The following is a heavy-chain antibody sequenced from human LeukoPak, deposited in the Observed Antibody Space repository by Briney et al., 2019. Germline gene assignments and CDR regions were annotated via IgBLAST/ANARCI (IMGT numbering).Heavy chain of an antibody. D-gene: IGHD3-10*01. CDR1: GFTVSSNS. CDR2: IYSDNT. CDR3: AKANSGSTNW. J-gene: IGHJ4*02. Sequence: GGSLRLSCTVSGFTVSSNSMSWVRQAPGKGLEWVSFIYSDNTHYADSVKGRFTISRDNSKNTLYLQMNSLRAEDTAVYYCAKANSGSTNWWGQGTLVTVSS. V-gene: IGHV3-66*03.